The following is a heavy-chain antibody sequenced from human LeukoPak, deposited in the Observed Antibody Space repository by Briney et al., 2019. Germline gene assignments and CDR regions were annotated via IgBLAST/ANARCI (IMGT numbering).Heavy chain of an antibody. J-gene: IGHJ6*03. D-gene: IGHD4-11*01. CDR3: ARMPSYSNYAFYFMGV. CDR2: ISSSGSLI. Sequence: GGSLRLSCAASGFSLTTYRMHWVRQAPGKGLEWVSSISSSGSLIKYADSLRGRFTISRDNAKNSVYLQMNSLTAEDTAVYYCARMPSYSNYAFYFMGVWGKGTTVTVSS. CDR1: GFSLTTYR. V-gene: IGHV3-21*01.